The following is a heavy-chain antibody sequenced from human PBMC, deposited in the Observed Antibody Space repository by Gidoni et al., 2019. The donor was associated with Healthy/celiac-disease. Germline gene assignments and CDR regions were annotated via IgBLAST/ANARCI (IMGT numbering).Heavy chain of an antibody. V-gene: IGHV3-15*01. J-gene: IGHJ4*02. CDR3: TTDRWDRAGFDY. D-gene: IGHD1-26*01. CDR1: GLTFRNAW. Sequence: EVQLVESGGGLVKPGGSLRLSCAASGLTFRNAWMSWVRQAPGKGLEWVGRIKSKTDGGTTDYAAPVKGRFTISRDDSKNTLYLQMNSLKTEDTAVYYCTTDRWDRAGFDYWGQGTLVTVSS. CDR2: IKSKTDGGTT.